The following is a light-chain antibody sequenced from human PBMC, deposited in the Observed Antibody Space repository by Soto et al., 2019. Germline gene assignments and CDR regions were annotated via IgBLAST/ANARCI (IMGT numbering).Light chain of an antibody. J-gene: IGKJ5*01. CDR2: GAS. CDR1: QSVTSNN. CDR3: QQDVATRLT. V-gene: IGKV3-20*01. Sequence: ETGFTHSPGIMRFHPGETATLSCRPSQSVTSNNLAWYQQKPGQSPRLLIYGASSRATGIPDRFSGSGSGTDFTLTISRLEPEDFAVYYCQQDVATRLTFGQGTRLETK.